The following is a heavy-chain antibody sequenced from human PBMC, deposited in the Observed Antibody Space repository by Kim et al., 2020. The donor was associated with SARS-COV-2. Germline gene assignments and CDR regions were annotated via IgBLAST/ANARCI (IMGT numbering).Heavy chain of an antibody. CDR2: IKHDGSQR. CDR3: ARDDSLRLAAVGKRYDY. V-gene: IGHV3-7*01. D-gene: IGHD6-13*01. Sequence: GGSLRLSCAASGITFSNSWMSWVRQAPGKGLEWVANIKHDGSQRYYVDSVKGRFTISRDNAKNSLYLQMNSLRAEDTAVYYCARDDSLRLAAVGKRYDYWGQGALVTVSS. CDR1: GITFSNSW. J-gene: IGHJ4*02.